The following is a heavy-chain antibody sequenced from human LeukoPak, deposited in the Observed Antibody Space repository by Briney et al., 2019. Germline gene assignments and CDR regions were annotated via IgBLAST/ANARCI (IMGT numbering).Heavy chain of an antibody. J-gene: IGHJ4*02. Sequence: PGRSLRLSCAASGFTFSSYAMHWVRQAPGKGLEWVAVISYDGSNKYYADSVKGRFTISRDNSKNTLYLQMNSLRAEDTAVYYCAKDDSNYVMRDYFDYWGQGTLVTVSS. CDR3: AKDDSNYVMRDYFDY. V-gene: IGHV3-30-3*01. CDR2: ISYDGSNK. CDR1: GFTFSSYA. D-gene: IGHD4-11*01.